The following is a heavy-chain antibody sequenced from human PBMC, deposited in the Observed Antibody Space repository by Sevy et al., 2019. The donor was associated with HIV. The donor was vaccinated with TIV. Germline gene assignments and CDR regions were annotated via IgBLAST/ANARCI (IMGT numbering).Heavy chain of an antibody. CDR2: IYYSGST. Sequence: SETLSLTCTVSGGSISSYYWSWIRQPPGKGLEWIGYIYYSGSTNYNPSLKSRVTISVDTSKNQFSLKLSSVTAAVTAVYYCARERYDSSVMGYYYYGMDVWGQGTTVTVSS. CDR3: ARERYDSSVMGYYYYGMDV. V-gene: IGHV4-59*12. J-gene: IGHJ6*02. D-gene: IGHD3-22*01. CDR1: GGSISSYY.